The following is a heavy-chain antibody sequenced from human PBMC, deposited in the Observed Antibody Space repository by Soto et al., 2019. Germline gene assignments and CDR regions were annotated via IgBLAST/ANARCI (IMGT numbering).Heavy chain of an antibody. CDR1: GGSFSGYY. Sequence: QVQLQQWGAGLLKPSETLSLTCAVYGGSFSGYYWSWIRQPPGKGLEWIGEINHSGSTNYNPSLKSRVTRSVDTSKNQFSLKLSSVTAADTAVYYCARGPSIAARKPFSYWGQGTLVTVSS. V-gene: IGHV4-34*01. J-gene: IGHJ4*02. CDR3: ARGPSIAARKPFSY. CDR2: INHSGST. D-gene: IGHD6-6*01.